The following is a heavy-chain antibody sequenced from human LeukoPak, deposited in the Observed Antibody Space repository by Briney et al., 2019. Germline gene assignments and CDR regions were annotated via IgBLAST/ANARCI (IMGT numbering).Heavy chain of an antibody. Sequence: PSETLSLTCAVSGGSISSYYWSWTRQPPGKGLEWIGYIYYSGSTNYNPSLKSRVTISVDTSKNQFSLKLSSVTAADTAVYYCARLDASSSWPRTWGQGTLVTVSS. J-gene: IGHJ5*02. CDR1: GGSISSYY. V-gene: IGHV4-59*08. CDR3: ARLDASSSWPRT. CDR2: IYYSGST. D-gene: IGHD6-13*01.